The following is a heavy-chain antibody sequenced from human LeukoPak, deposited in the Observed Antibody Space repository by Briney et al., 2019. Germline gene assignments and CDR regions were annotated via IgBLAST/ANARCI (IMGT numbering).Heavy chain of an antibody. CDR2: INHSGST. D-gene: IGHD3-3*01. Sequence: PSETLSLTCAVYGRSFSGYYWSWIRQPPGKGLEWIGEINHSGSTNYNPSLKSRVTISVDTSKNQFSLKLSSVTAADTAVYYCAREYDFWSGYTNWGQGTLVTVSS. CDR1: GRSFSGYY. J-gene: IGHJ4*02. CDR3: AREYDFWSGYTN. V-gene: IGHV4-34*01.